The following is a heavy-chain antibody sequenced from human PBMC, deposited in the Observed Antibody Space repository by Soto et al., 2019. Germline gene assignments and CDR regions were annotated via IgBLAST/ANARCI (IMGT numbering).Heavy chain of an antibody. CDR3: AKEQYEDIVVVIAERFFDY. CDR1: GFTFSSYG. CDR2: ISYDGSNK. D-gene: IGHD2-21*01. V-gene: IGHV3-30*18. Sequence: GGSLRLSCAASGFTFSSYGMHWVRQAPGKGLEWVAVISYDGSNKYYADSVKGRFTISRDNSKNTLYLQMNSLRAEDTAVYYCAKEQYEDIVVVIAERFFDYWGQGTLVTVSS. J-gene: IGHJ4*02.